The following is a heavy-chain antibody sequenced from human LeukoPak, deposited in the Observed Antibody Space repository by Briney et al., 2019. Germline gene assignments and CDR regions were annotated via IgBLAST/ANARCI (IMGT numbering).Heavy chain of an antibody. CDR2: INHSGST. CDR3: ARAYDILTGYHWFDP. Sequence: PSETLSLTCAVYGGSFSGYYWSWIRQPPGKGLEWIGEINHSGSTNYNPSLKSRVTISVDTSKNQFSLKLSSVTAADTAVYYCARAYDILTGYHWFDPWGQGTLVTVSS. D-gene: IGHD3-9*01. J-gene: IGHJ5*02. CDR1: GGSFSGYY. V-gene: IGHV4-34*01.